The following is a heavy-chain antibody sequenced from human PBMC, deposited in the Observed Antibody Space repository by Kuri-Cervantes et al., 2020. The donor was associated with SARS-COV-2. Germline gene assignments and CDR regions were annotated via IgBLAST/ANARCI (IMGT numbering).Heavy chain of an antibody. Sequence: GESLKISCAASGFTFSGQWIHWVRQAPGKGLVWVSLINPDGSYTNNANSVKGRFTLSRDNSKNTLYLQMNSLRADDTAVYYCAREGLAVAGTVDYWGQGTLVTVSS. CDR2: INPDGSYT. D-gene: IGHD6-19*01. V-gene: IGHV3-74*01. CDR3: AREGLAVAGTVDY. CDR1: GFTFSGQW. J-gene: IGHJ4*02.